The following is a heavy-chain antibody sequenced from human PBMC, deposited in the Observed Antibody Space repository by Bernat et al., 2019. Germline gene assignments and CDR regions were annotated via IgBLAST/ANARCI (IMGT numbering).Heavy chain of an antibody. D-gene: IGHD3-9*01. CDR1: GFTFSSYA. J-gene: IGHJ4*02. Sequence: EVQLLESGGGLVQPGGSLRLSCAASGFTFSSYAMSWVRQAPGKGLEWVSAISGSGGSTYYADSVKGRFTISRDNSKNTLYLQMNSLRAEDTAVYYCACFDYDILTLDYWGQGTLVTVSS. V-gene: IGHV3-23*01. CDR2: ISGSGGST. CDR3: ACFDYDILTLDY.